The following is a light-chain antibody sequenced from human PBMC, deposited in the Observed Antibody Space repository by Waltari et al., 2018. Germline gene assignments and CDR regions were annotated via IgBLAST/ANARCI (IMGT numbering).Light chain of an antibody. V-gene: IGLV3-21*04. J-gene: IGLJ2*01. CDR3: QVCDSRSAQVL. Sequence: SFVLTQAPSASVAPGETATSTCGGDKTGSERFDWYQQRPGQAPLLVIYYDTDRPSGIPDRFSGSKSGSTATLNISRVEAGDEADYYCQVCDSRSAQVLFGGGTKLTVL. CDR1: KTGSER. CDR2: YDT.